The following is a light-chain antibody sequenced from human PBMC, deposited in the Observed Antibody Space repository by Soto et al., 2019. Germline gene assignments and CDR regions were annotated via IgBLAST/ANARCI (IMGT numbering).Light chain of an antibody. Sequence: EIVLTQSPGTLSLSPGERATLSCRASQSVSSNYLAWYQQKPGQAPRLLIYGSSSRATGIPDRFSGGGSGTDFTLTISRLEPEDFAVYFCQKYGSSPPFTFGQGTKVDIK. CDR2: GSS. V-gene: IGKV3-20*01. CDR1: QSVSSNY. J-gene: IGKJ2*01. CDR3: QKYGSSPPFT.